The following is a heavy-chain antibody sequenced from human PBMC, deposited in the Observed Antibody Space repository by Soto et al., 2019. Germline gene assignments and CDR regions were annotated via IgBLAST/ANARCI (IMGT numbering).Heavy chain of an antibody. Sequence: PSVTLSLTCTVSGGSISTDDHYCSWIRQSPGKGLEWIGYVYYSGTTHYNPSLKSRLFISLDTSENHFSLQLTSVTAADTAVYYCARGSSIFGNWFDPWGQGTLVTVSS. V-gene: IGHV4-30-4*01. CDR3: ARGSSIFGNWFDP. D-gene: IGHD3-3*01. CDR1: GGSISTDDHY. J-gene: IGHJ5*02. CDR2: VYYSGTT.